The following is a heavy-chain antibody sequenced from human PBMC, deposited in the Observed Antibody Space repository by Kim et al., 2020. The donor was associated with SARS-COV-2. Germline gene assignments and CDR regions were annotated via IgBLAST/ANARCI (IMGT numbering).Heavy chain of an antibody. CDR2: INHSGST. D-gene: IGHD2-8*01. V-gene: IGHV4-34*01. J-gene: IGHJ4*02. CDR3: ASLPMGY. Sequence: SETLSLTCAVYGGSFSGYYWSWIRQPPGKGLEWIGEINHSGSTNYNPSLKSRVTISVDTSKNQFSLKLSSVTAADTAVYYCASLPMGYWGQGTLVTVSS. CDR1: GGSFSGYY.